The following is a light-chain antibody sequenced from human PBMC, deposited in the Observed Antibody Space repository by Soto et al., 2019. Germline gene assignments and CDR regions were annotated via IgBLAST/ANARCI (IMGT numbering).Light chain of an antibody. CDR3: QQYGRSPWT. CDR2: DAS. J-gene: IGKJ1*01. V-gene: IGKV3-20*01. Sequence: ESVLTQSPGTLSLSPGARAPLSCRASQSVSSSYLAWYQQKPGQAPRLLIYDASSRATGIPDRFSGSGSGTDFTLIISRLEPEDFAVYYCQQYGRSPWTFGEGTKVDIK. CDR1: QSVSSSY.